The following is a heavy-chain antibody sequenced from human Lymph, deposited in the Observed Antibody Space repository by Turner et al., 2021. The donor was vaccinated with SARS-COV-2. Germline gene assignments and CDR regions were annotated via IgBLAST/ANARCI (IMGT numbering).Heavy chain of an antibody. V-gene: IGHV3-64*01. CDR1: GFTFGNYA. CDR2: ISGDGVST. D-gene: IGHD3-3*01. CDR3: ARDWRAGNY. J-gene: IGHJ4*02. Sequence: EVQLGESGGGLVQPGESLRLYCAASGFTFGNYAMHWVRQAQGKGLEYVSAISGDGVSTYYANSVKGRFTISRDNSKNTLYLQMGSLRAEDMAVYYCARDWRAGNYWGQGTLVTVSS.